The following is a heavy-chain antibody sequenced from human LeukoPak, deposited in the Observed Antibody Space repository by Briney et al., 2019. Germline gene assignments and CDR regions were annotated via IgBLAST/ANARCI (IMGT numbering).Heavy chain of an antibody. CDR1: GLTVSSKD. J-gene: IGHJ4*02. CDR2: IYSGGST. D-gene: IGHD6-13*01. Sequence: GGSLRLSCAASGLTVSSKDMSWVRQAPGKWLEWVSVIYSGGSTYYADSVKGRFIISRDNSKNTLYLQMNSLRAEDTAVYYCARLAAAGQYFDHWGQGTLVTVSS. CDR3: ARLAAAGQYFDH. V-gene: IGHV3-53*01.